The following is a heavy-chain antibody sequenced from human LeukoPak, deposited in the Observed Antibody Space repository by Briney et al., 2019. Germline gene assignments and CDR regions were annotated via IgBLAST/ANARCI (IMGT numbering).Heavy chain of an antibody. D-gene: IGHD3-3*01. Sequence: GGSLRLSCAASEFTFGNHWMTWVRQAPGKGLEWVAIISNDGSRKYYAHSVEGRFTISRDNSKNTLYLQMDSLRAEDTAVYYCARDRAWNYFDYWGQGTLVTVSS. V-gene: IGHV3-30*03. CDR3: ARDRAWNYFDY. CDR2: ISNDGSRK. CDR1: EFTFGNHW. J-gene: IGHJ4*02.